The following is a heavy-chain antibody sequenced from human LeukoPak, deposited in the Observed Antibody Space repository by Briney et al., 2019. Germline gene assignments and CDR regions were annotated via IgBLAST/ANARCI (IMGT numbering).Heavy chain of an antibody. CDR3: ARHGGTAVAGTGVDY. CDR2: IYYSGST. CDR1: GGSISSYY. D-gene: IGHD6-19*01. J-gene: IGHJ4*02. Sequence: SETLSLTCTVSGGSISSYYWSWIRQPPGKGLEWIGYIYYSGSTNYNPSLKSRVTISVDTSKNQFSLKLSSVTAADTAVYYCARHGGTAVAGTGVDYWGQGTLVTVSS. V-gene: IGHV4-59*08.